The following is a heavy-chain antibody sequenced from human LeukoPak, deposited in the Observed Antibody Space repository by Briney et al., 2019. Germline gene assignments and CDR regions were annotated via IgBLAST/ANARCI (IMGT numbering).Heavy chain of an antibody. V-gene: IGHV3-23*01. J-gene: IGHJ4*02. CDR3: ARAPGPILAAAGQDYFDY. D-gene: IGHD6-13*01. CDR1: GFTFSSYA. CDR2: ISGSGGST. Sequence: PGGSLRLSFAASGFTFSSYAMSWVRQAPGKGLEWVSAISGSGGSTYYADSVKGRFTISRDNSKNTLYLQMNSLRAEDTAVYYCARAPGPILAAAGQDYFDYWGQGTLVTVSS.